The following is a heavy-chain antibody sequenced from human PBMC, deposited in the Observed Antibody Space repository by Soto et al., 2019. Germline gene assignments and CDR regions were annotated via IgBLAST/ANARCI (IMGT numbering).Heavy chain of an antibody. CDR2: ITPIFGTR. V-gene: IGHV1-69*12. J-gene: IGHJ5*02. D-gene: IGHD6-6*01. Sequence: QVQLVQSGTEVKKPGSSVKVSCEASGGTFINYAFTWVRQAPGQGLEWMGGITPIFGTRNYAQKFQGRVTITADESTRTVYMELSSLKSEDTAVYYCARDQGFVAARTTTNCLDPWGQGTLVTVSS. CDR3: ARDQGFVAARTTTNCLDP. CDR1: GGTFINYA.